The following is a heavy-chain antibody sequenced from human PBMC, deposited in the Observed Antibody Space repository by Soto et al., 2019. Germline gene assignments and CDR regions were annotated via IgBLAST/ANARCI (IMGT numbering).Heavy chain of an antibody. CDR3: ATGSGWYSPDY. CDR1: GFTFSSNW. J-gene: IGHJ4*02. Sequence: EVQLVESGGGLVQPGRSLRLSCAASGFTFSSNWMHWVRQGPGKGLVWVSRIDNDGSSRDYADSAKGRFTISRDNAKNTLYLEMSSLRAEDTAVYYCATGSGWYSPDYWGQGTLVTVSS. V-gene: IGHV3-74*01. CDR2: IDNDGSSR. D-gene: IGHD6-19*01.